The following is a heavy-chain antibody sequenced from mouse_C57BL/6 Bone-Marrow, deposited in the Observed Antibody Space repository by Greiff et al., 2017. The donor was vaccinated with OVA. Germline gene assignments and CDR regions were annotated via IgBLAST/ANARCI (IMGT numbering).Heavy chain of an antibody. CDR3: TGDYGSSYGWYFDV. D-gene: IGHD1-1*01. J-gene: IGHJ1*03. Sequence: EVKLQESGGGLVQPGGSMKLSCVASGFTFSNYWMNWVRQSPEKGLEWVAQVRLKSDNYATHYAESVKGRFTISRDDSKSSVYLQMNNLRAEDTGIYYCTGDYGSSYGWYFDVWGTGTTVTVSS. CDR1: GFTFSNYW. V-gene: IGHV6-3*01. CDR2: VRLKSDNYAT.